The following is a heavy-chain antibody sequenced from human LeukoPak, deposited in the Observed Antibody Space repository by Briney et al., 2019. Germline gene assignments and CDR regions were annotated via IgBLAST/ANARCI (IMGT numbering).Heavy chain of an antibody. V-gene: IGHV4-59*01. D-gene: IGHD3-16*01. J-gene: IGHJ4*02. Sequence: SETLSLTCTVSGGSISSYYWSWIRQPPGKGLEWIGYIYYSGCTNYNPSLKSRVTISVDTSKNQFSLKLSSVTAADTAVYYCASAPQGGYWGQGTLVTVSS. CDR1: GGSISSYY. CDR2: IYYSGCT. CDR3: ASAPQGGY.